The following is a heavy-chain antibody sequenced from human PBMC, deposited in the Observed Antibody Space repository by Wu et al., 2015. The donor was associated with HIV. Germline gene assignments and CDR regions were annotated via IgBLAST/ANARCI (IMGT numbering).Heavy chain of an antibody. Sequence: QVQLVQSGAEVKKPGASVKVSCKASGYSFTGYYIHWLRQAPGQGPEWMGWINPNTGGANYAHNFEGRVTMTRDTSTNTAYMELSRLRSDDTAFYYCAKGGGLLRGLSIVFLFDSWGQGTLVTVSS. CDR3: AKGGGLLRGLSIVFLFDS. V-gene: IGHV1-2*02. CDR1: GYSFTGYY. D-gene: IGHD3-16*02. CDR2: INPNTGGA. J-gene: IGHJ4*02.